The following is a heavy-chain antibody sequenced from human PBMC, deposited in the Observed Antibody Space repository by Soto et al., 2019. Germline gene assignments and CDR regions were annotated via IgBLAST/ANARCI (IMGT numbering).Heavy chain of an antibody. J-gene: IGHJ6*02. V-gene: IGHV3-21*01. CDR3: ARDLRSSPYGMDV. CDR1: GFTFSSYS. D-gene: IGHD6-13*01. Sequence: GGSLRLSCAASGFTFSSYSMNWVRQAPGKGLEWVSSISSSSSYIYYADSVKGRFTISRDNAKNSLYLQMNSLRAEDTAVYYCARDLRSSPYGMDVWGQGTTVTVSS. CDR2: ISSSSSYI.